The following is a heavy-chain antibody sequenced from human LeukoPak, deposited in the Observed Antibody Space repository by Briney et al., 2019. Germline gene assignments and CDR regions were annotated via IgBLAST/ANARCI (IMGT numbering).Heavy chain of an antibody. Sequence: SQTLSLTCTVSGGSINSGAYYWSWIRQPAGKGLEWIGRIYTSGTTNYNHSLKSRLAISTDTSKNQFSLKLSSVTAADTAVYYCARDHPHYYYDTSGYYDYWGQGILVTVSS. CDR3: ARDHPHYYYDTSGYYDY. J-gene: IGHJ4*02. V-gene: IGHV4-61*02. CDR1: GGSINSGAYY. CDR2: IYTSGTT. D-gene: IGHD3-22*01.